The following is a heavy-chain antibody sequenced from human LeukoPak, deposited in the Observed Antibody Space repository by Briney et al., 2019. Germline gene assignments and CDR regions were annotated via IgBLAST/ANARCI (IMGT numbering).Heavy chain of an antibody. Sequence: GGSLRLSCAAPGITVSSDYMSWVRQAPGKELEWVSSISSSSSYIYYADSVKGRFTISRDNAKNSLFLQLNSLRAEDTAVYYCARDSSWYDYWGQGTLVTVSS. V-gene: IGHV3-21*01. CDR2: ISSSSSYI. CDR3: ARDSSWYDY. CDR1: GITVSSDY. J-gene: IGHJ4*02. D-gene: IGHD6-13*01.